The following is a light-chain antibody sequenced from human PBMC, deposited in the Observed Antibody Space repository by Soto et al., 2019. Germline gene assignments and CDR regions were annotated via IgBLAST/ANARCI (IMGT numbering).Light chain of an antibody. CDR2: GAS. CDR1: QNVTTRY. CDR3: QQYGNTPPT. V-gene: IGKV3-20*01. J-gene: IGKJ4*01. Sequence: ENGLTQSPLTLSLSPGEEATLSCRASQNVTTRYLAWYQQKPGQAPRLLMYGASNRATGIPDRFSGSGSGTDFTLTISGLEPEDFAVYYCQQYGNTPPTFGGGTKVDIK.